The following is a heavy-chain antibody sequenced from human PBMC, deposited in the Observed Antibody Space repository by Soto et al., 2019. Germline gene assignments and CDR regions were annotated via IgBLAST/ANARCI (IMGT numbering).Heavy chain of an antibody. Sequence: PGESLKISCKGSGYSFTSYWIGWVRQMPGKGLEWMGIIYPGDSDTRYSPSFQGQVTISADKSISTAYLQWSGLKASDTAMYYCARQASAGGVVIPSVVWGQGTTVTVSS. CDR2: IYPGDSDT. CDR1: GYSFTSYW. CDR3: ARQASAGGVVIPSVV. V-gene: IGHV5-51*01. J-gene: IGHJ6*02. D-gene: IGHD3-22*01.